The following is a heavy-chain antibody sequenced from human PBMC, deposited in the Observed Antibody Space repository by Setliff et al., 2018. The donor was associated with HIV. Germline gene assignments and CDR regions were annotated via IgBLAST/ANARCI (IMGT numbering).Heavy chain of an antibody. J-gene: IGHJ4*02. CDR2: IVPVLGIT. D-gene: IGHD2-21*01. Sequence: ASVKVSCKASGGTFNNDAISWVRQAPGQGLEWMGGIVPVLGITNYSPKFQGRVTITTDESMTTAYMDLSSLRSEDTAVYYCARDRLGHIDRPYFDYWGQGTLVTVSS. CDR1: GGTFNNDA. V-gene: IGHV1-69*10. CDR3: ARDRLGHIDRPYFDY.